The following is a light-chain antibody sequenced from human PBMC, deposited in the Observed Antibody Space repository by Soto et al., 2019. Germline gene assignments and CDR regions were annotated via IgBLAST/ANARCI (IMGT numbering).Light chain of an antibody. J-gene: IGLJ2*01. CDR2: EVY. V-gene: IGLV2-8*01. CDR3: SSYAGSSIWV. CDR1: SSDVGGYNY. Sequence: QSALTQPPSASGSPGQSVTFSCTGTSSDVGGYNYVSWYQQHPGKAPKLMIYEVYKRPSGVPDRFSGSKSGNTASLTVSGLQAEDEAVYYCSSYAGSSIWVFGGGTKVTVL.